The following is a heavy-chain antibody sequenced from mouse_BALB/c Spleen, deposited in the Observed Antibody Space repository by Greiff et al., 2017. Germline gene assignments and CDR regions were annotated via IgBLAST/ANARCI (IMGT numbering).Heavy chain of an antibody. V-gene: IGHV1S137*01. Sequence: VKLQQSGAELVRPGVSVKISCKGSGYTFTDYAMHWVKQSHAKSLEWIGVISTYYGDASYNQKFKGKATMTVDKSSSTAYMELARLTSEDSAIYYCARGAARATNAMDYWGQGTSVTVSS. CDR3: ARGAARATNAMDY. J-gene: IGHJ4*01. CDR2: ISTYYGDA. CDR1: GYTFTDYA. D-gene: IGHD3-1*01.